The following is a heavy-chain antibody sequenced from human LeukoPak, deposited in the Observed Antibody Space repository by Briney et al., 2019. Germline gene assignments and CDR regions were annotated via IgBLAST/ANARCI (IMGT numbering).Heavy chain of an antibody. CDR1: GFTFSSYS. D-gene: IGHD1-26*01. Sequence: GGSLRLSCAASGFTFSSYSMNWVRQAPGKGPEWVSSISSSSSYIYYADSVKGRFTISRDNAKNSLYLQMNSLRAEDTAVYYCAPVGARYYFDYWGQGTLVTVSS. CDR3: APVGARYYFDY. J-gene: IGHJ4*02. V-gene: IGHV3-21*01. CDR2: ISSSSSYI.